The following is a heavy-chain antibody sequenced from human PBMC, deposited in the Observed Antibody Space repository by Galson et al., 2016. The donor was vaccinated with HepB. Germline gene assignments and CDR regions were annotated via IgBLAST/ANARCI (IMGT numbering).Heavy chain of an antibody. CDR3: ARLDSYYYYGMDV. Sequence: QSGAEVKKPGESLKISCKGSGYSFSNYWIAWVRQMPGKGLEYMGIIYPVDSDTRYGPSFQGQVTISADKSISTAYLHWSSLKASDTAMYYCARLDSYYYYGMDVWGQGTTVTVSS. D-gene: IGHD4-11*01. CDR2: IYPVDSDT. J-gene: IGHJ6*02. CDR1: GYSFSNYW. V-gene: IGHV5-51*01.